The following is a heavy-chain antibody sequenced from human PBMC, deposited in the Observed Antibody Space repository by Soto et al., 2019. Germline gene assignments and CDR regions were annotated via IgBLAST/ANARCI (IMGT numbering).Heavy chain of an antibody. V-gene: IGHV3-74*01. CDR1: GFTFSSYW. J-gene: IGHJ3*02. CDR2: INSDGSST. D-gene: IGHD5-12*01. CDR3: ARDIGYLDAFDI. Sequence: GGSLRLSCAASGFTFSSYWMHWVRRAPGKGLVWVSRINSDGSSTSYADSVKGRFTISRDNAKNTLYLQMNSLRAEDTAVYYCARDIGYLDAFDIWGQGTMVTVSS.